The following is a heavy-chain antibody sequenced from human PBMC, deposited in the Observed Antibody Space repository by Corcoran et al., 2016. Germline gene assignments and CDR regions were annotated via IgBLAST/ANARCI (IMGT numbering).Heavy chain of an antibody. CDR1: GFTFSSYS. CDR3: ARGFETTVSLLDY. V-gene: IGHV3-21*01. J-gene: IGHJ4*02. D-gene: IGHD4-17*01. CDR2: ISSSSSYI. Sequence: EVQLVESGGGLVKPGGSLRLSCAASGFTFSSYSMNWVRQAPGKGLEWVSSISSSSSYIYYADSVKGRFTISRDNAKNSLYLQMNSLRAEDTAVYYCARGFETTVSLLDYWDQGTLVTVSS.